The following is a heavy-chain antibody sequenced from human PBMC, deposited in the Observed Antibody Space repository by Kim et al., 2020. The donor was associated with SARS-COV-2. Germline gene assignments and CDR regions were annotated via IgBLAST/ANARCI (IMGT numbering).Heavy chain of an antibody. J-gene: IGHJ5*02. CDR3: ATGPAAISSNWFDP. CDR1: GYTLTELS. CDR2: FDPEDGET. V-gene: IGHV1-24*01. D-gene: IGHD2-2*01. Sequence: ASVKVSCKVSGYTLTELSMHWVRQAPGKGLAWMGGFDPEDGETIYAQKFRGRVTMTEDTSTDTAYMELSSLRSEDTAVYYCATGPAAISSNWFDPWGQGTMLAVSS.